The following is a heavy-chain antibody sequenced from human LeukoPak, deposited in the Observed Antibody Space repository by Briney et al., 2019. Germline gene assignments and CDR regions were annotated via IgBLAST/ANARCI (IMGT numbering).Heavy chain of an antibody. D-gene: IGHD3-10*01. CDR1: GYSITSSSW. CDR3: ARKENVYYYFDY. V-gene: IGHV4-28*01. J-gene: IGHJ4*02. CDR2: IYHSGTT. Sequence: SETLSLTCAVSGYSITSSSWWGWIRQPPGKGLEWIGYIYHSGTTYYNPSLQSRVTMSVDTPKNQFSLKLSSVTAVDTAVYYCARKENVYYYFDYWGQGTLVTVSS.